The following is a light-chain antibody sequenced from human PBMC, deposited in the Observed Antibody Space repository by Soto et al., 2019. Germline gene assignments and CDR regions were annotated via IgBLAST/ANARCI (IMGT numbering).Light chain of an antibody. CDR2: QAS. Sequence: DIQMTQSPSTLSASVGDRVTITCRASQSISSWLAWYQQKPGKAPKLLIYQASSLESGVPTRFSGSGSGTEFTLTISSLQPEDFATYYCQQYNINSETFGQGTKVEIK. V-gene: IGKV1-5*03. CDR3: QQYNINSET. CDR1: QSISSW. J-gene: IGKJ1*01.